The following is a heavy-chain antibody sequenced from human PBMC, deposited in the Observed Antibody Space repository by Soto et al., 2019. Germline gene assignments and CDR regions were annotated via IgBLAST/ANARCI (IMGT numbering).Heavy chain of an antibody. CDR1: GGTFSSYA. CDR3: ASPTLLYYYGMDV. J-gene: IGHJ6*02. V-gene: IGHV1-69*13. Sequence: SVKVSCKASGGTFSSYAISWVRQAPGQGLEWMGGIITIFGTANYAQKFQGRVTITADESTRTAYMELSSLRSEDTAVYYCASPTLLYYYGMDVWGQGTTVTVSS. CDR2: IITIFGTA.